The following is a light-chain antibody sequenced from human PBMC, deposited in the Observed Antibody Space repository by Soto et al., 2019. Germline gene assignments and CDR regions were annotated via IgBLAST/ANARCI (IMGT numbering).Light chain of an antibody. V-gene: IGKV3-11*01. CDR1: QSVSSY. J-gene: IGKJ3*01. CDR3: QQRSNWPPLCT. Sequence: EIVLTQSPATLSLSPGERATLSCRASQSVSSYLARYQQKPGQAPRLLIYDASNRATGIPPRFSGSGSGTDFTLTIISIQPEDVSADYCQQRSNWPPLCTFGPGTKVDIK. CDR2: DAS.